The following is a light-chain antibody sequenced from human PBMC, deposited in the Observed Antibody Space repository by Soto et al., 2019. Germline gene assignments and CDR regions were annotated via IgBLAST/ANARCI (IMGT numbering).Light chain of an antibody. V-gene: IGLV1-40*01. CDR1: SSNIGAGYD. J-gene: IGLJ3*02. CDR2: GNR. Sequence: PSVSGAPGQRVPISCTGSSSNIGAGYDVNWYQQLPGTAPKLLIYGNRNRPSGVPDRFSGSKSGTSASLAITGVQAEDEDDYYCRAYDSSLSGSVFGGGTKLTVL. CDR3: RAYDSSLSGSV.